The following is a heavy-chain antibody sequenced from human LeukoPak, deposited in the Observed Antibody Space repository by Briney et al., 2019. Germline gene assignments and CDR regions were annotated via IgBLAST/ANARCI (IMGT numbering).Heavy chain of an antibody. D-gene: IGHD3-9*01. V-gene: IGHV4-34*01. CDR1: GGSFSGCY. Sequence: SETLSLTCAVYGGSFSGCYWSWIRQPPGKGLEWIGEINHSGSTNYNPSLKSRVTISVDTSKNQFSLKLSSVTAADTAVYYCARGRRYDILTGYRYFDYWGQGTLVTVSS. J-gene: IGHJ4*02. CDR3: ARGRRYDILTGYRYFDY. CDR2: INHSGST.